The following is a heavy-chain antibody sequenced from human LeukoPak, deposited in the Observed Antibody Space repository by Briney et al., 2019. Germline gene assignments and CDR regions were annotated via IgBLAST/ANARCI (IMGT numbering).Heavy chain of an antibody. CDR2: ISPRGGST. D-gene: IGHD3-16*01. Sequence: GASVKVSCKASGYTFTNYYMHWVRQAPGQGLEWLGLISPRGGSTWYAQRFQGRVTMTRDMSTSTDYMELSSLRSDDTAVYYCARFGPPHYYYYMDVWGKGTTVTISS. CDR1: GYTFTNYY. CDR3: ARFGPPHYYYYMDV. V-gene: IGHV1-46*01. J-gene: IGHJ6*03.